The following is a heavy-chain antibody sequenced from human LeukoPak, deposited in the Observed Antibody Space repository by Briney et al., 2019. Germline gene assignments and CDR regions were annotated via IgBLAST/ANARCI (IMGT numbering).Heavy chain of an antibody. D-gene: IGHD6-6*01. CDR1: GGTFSSYA. J-gene: IGHJ6*02. CDR3: ARVGGSSPTYYYYGMDV. V-gene: IGHV1-69*01. CDR2: IIPIFGTA. Sequence: SVKVSCKASGGTFSSYAISWVRQAPGQGLEWMGGIIPIFGTANYAQKFQGRVTITADESTSTAYMELSSLRSEDTAVYYCARVGGSSPTYYYYGMDVWGQGTTVTVSS.